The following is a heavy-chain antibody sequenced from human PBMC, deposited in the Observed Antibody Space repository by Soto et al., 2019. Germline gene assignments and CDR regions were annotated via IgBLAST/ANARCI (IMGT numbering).Heavy chain of an antibody. CDR3: ATGWGYCSGGSCSVQASDY. CDR2: ISGSGGST. V-gene: IGHV3-23*01. D-gene: IGHD2-15*01. J-gene: IGHJ4*02. Sequence: EVPLLESGGGLVQPGGSLRLSCAASGFTFSSYAMSWVRQAPGTGLEWVSAISGSGGSTYYADSVKGRFTISRDNSKNTLYLQMNSLRAEDKAVYYCATGWGYCSGGSCSVQASDYWGQGTLVTVAS. CDR1: GFTFSSYA.